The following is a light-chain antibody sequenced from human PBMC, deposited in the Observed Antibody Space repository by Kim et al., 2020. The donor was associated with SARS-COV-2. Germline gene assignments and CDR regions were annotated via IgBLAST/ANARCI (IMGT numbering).Light chain of an antibody. CDR3: HQYGSSPLT. V-gene: IGKV3-20*01. J-gene: IGKJ4*01. CDR1: QSGSSNY. Sequence: SPVERATLSCRASQSGSSNYLAWYQQKPGQAPRILIFDAASRATGIPDRFSGGGSGTVFTLTISRLEPEDFAVYYCHQYGSSPLTFGGGTKVDIK. CDR2: DAA.